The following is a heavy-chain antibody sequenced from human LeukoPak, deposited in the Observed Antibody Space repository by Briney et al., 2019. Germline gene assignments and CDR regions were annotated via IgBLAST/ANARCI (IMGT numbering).Heavy chain of an antibody. CDR2: ISSSGSTI. Sequence: GGSLRLSCAASGFTFSSYGMSWVRQAPGKGLEWVSYISSSGSTIYYADSVKGRFTISRDNAKNSLYLQMNSLRAEDTAVYYCASTLPFPVDTRIVGATDYWGQGTLVTVSS. CDR1: GFTFSSYG. CDR3: ASTLPFPVDTRIVGATDY. D-gene: IGHD1-26*01. V-gene: IGHV3-48*04. J-gene: IGHJ4*02.